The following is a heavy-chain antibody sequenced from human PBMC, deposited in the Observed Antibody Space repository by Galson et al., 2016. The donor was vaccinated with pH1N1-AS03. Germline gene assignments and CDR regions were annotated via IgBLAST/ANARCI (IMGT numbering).Heavy chain of an antibody. CDR2: TYYRSRWYN. CDR1: GDSVSSNSVA. V-gene: IGHV6-1*01. J-gene: IGHJ6*02. CDR3: ARGRSSAMDV. Sequence: CAISGDSVSSNSVAWNWIRQSPSRGLEWLRRTYYRSRWYNDYALSVKSRITINPDTSKNQFSLHLNSVTSEDTAVYYCARGRSSAMDVWGQGTTVTVSS. D-gene: IGHD5/OR15-5a*01.